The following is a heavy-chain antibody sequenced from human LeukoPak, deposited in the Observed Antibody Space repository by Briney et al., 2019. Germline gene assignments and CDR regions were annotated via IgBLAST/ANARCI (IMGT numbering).Heavy chain of an antibody. CDR2: IGGSGLTI. J-gene: IGHJ4*02. CDR1: AFTFSDFY. D-gene: IGHD1-26*01. V-gene: IGHV3-11*04. CDR3: ARVHVGSFDY. Sequence: GGSLRLSCAASAFTFSDFYMGWIRQTPGKGLEWISYIGGSGLTIYYSDSVKGRFTISRDNAQNSRYLEMDSLRVEDTAVYYCARVHVGSFDYWGQGTLVTVSS.